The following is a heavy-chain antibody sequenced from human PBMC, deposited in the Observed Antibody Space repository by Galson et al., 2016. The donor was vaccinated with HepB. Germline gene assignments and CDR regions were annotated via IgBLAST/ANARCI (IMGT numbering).Heavy chain of an antibody. CDR3: VRGSYTSDWYRTSAYDFGLDV. Sequence: SLRLSCAASGFSCSNYDMYWVRQAPGKGLEWVSSIYTAGDTYYEDSVEGRFTVSRENAKDSLYLHMNSLRAGDTAVYYCVRGSYTSDWYRTSAYDFGLDVWGKGTPVTVSS. CDR2: IYTAGDT. D-gene: IGHD6-19*01. J-gene: IGHJ6*04. V-gene: IGHV3-13*01. CDR1: GFSCSNYD.